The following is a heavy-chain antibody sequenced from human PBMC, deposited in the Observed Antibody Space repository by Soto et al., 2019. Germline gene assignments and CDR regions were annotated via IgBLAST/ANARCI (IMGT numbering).Heavy chain of an antibody. D-gene: IGHD3-9*01. V-gene: IGHV5-51*01. CDR3: SRGDYDILTGSYISYYGIDV. J-gene: IGHJ6*02. Sequence: GESMKISCKGSGYSFNSYWIGWVRQMPGKSLEWMGIIYPGDSDTRYSPSFQGQVTISADKSISTAYLQWSSLKASDTAMYYCSRGDYDILTGSYISYYGIDVWCQGT. CDR1: GYSFNSYW. CDR2: IYPGDSDT.